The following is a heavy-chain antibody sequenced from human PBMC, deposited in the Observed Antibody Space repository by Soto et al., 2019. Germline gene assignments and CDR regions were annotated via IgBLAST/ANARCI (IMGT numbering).Heavy chain of an antibody. CDR3: ARDLKESQYYYYGMDV. CDR2: ISSGSNYT. J-gene: IGHJ6*04. CDR1: GFTFSSYS. Sequence: EVQLVESGGGLVKPGGSLRLSCVVSGFTFSSYSMNWVRQAPGKGLEWVSSISSGSNYTYYADSVKGRFTISRDNAKNSVYLQMNSLRAEDTALYYCARDLKESQYYYYGMDVWGKGTTVTVSS. V-gene: IGHV3-21*06. D-gene: IGHD3-10*01.